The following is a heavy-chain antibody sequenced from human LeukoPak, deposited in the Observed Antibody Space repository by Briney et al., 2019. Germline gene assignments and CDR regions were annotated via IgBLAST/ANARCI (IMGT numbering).Heavy chain of an antibody. J-gene: IGHJ4*02. CDR2: ISYDGSNK. V-gene: IGHV3-30*18. CDR3: AKDFSALHY. CDR1: GFTFSSYG. D-gene: IGHD2/OR15-2a*01. Sequence: GGSLRFSCAASGFTFSSYGMHWVRQAPGKGLEWVAVISYDGSNKYYADSVKDRFTISRDNSKNTLYLQMNSLRAEDTAVYYCAKDFSALHYWGQGTLVTVSS.